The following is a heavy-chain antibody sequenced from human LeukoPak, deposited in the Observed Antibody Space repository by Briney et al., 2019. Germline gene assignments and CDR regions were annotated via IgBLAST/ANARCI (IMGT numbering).Heavy chain of an antibody. J-gene: IGHJ2*01. CDR3: AREFYDSSVAWYFDL. CDR2: INPSGGST. V-gene: IGHV1-46*01. Sequence: GASVKASCKASGYTFTSYYMHWGRQAPGQGLEGMGIINPSGGSTSDAQKFQVRVTMPRDTSTSTVYMELSSLRSEDTAVYYCAREFYDSSVAWYFDLWGRGTLVTVSS. CDR1: GYTFTSYY. D-gene: IGHD3-22*01.